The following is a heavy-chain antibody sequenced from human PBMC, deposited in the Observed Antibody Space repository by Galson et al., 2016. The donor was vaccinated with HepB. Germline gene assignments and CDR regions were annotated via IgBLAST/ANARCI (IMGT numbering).Heavy chain of an antibody. V-gene: IGHV3-30*18. J-gene: IGHJ4*02. Sequence: SLRLSCAASGFTFNSYGMHWVRQTPGTGLEWVAVISYDGNNNKYADSVKGRFTISRDNSKYTLYLQMNSLRAEDLAVYDWAKPGPRWELLPSALTSASIDDWGQGTLVTVSS. D-gene: IGHD1-26*01. CDR1: GFTFNSYG. CDR3: AKPGPRWELLPSALTSASIDD. CDR2: ISYDGNNN.